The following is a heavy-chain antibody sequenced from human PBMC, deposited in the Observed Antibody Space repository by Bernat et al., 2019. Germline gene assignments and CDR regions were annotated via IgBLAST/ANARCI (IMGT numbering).Heavy chain of an antibody. D-gene: IGHD6-19*01. CDR3: ARGPPGIAVAATFDY. Sequence: QVQLVQSGAEVKKPGSSVKVSCKASGGTFSSYAISWVRQAPGQGLEWRGGIIPIFGTANYAQKFQGRVTITADESTSTAYMELSSLRSEDTAVYYRARGPPGIAVAATFDYWGQGTLVTVSS. CDR2: IIPIFGTA. CDR1: GGTFSSYA. V-gene: IGHV1-69*01. J-gene: IGHJ4*02.